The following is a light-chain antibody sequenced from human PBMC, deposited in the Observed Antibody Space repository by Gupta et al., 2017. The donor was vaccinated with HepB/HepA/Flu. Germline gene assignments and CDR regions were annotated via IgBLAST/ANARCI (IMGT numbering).Light chain of an antibody. CDR3: QVWDSSRDHPVV. J-gene: IGLJ2*01. Sequence: SYVLTQPPSVSVAPGKTARITCGGNNIGSKSVHWYQQKPGQAPLLVVEDESDRSSGMPDRFSCDTSGNTANLTVRRVAAGDEADEDWQVWDSSRDHPVVFGGGTKLTGL. V-gene: IGLV3-21*03. CDR1: NIGSKS. CDR2: DES.